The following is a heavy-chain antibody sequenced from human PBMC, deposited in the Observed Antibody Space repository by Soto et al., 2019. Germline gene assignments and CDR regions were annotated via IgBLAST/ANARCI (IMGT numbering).Heavy chain of an antibody. Sequence: GASVKVSCKTSGFTFTTHAIHWVRQAPGQRFEWMGWINAGNGNTKYSQKFQDRVTISRDTSASTAYMELSSLTSEDRAVYYCARDWEARFDYWGQGTLVTVSS. J-gene: IGHJ4*02. CDR3: ARDWEARFDY. CDR1: GFTFTTHA. V-gene: IGHV1-3*01. D-gene: IGHD6-6*01. CDR2: INAGNGNT.